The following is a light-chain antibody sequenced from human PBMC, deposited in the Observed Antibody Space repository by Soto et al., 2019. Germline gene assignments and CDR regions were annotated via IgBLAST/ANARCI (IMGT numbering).Light chain of an antibody. CDR1: SSDVGSYNF. CDR3: CSYAGSDTWV. Sequence: QSALTQPASVSGSPGQSITISCTGGSSDVGSYNFVSWYQQHPGKAPTVMIYEGSKRPSRVPSRFSGSKSGNTASLTISGLQAEDEADYYCCSYAGSDTWVFGGGTKLTVL. J-gene: IGLJ3*02. CDR2: EGS. V-gene: IGLV2-23*01.